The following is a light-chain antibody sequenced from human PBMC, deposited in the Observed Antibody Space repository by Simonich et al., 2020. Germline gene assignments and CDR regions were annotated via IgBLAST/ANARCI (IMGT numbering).Light chain of an antibody. CDR2: GAS. CDR1: QSVSSSS. V-gene: IGKV3-20*01. CDR3: QQYGSSPPNT. Sequence: EIVLTQSPGTLSLSPGERATLSCRASQSVSSSSLAWYQQNPGQAPRLLIYGASSRATGIPDRFSGSGSGTDFTLTISRLDPEDFAVYYCQQYGSSPPNTFGQGTKLEIK. J-gene: IGKJ2*01.